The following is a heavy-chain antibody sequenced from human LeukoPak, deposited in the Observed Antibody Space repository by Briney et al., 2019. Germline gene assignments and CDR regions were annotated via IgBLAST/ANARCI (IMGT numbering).Heavy chain of an antibody. CDR1: GYSFTNYW. J-gene: IGHJ2*01. V-gene: IGHV5-51*01. CDR3: ARRVYSNYWYFDL. Sequence: GGSLRLSCKGSGYSFTNYWIGWVRQMPGKGLEWMGIIYPGDSDARYGPSFQGQVTTSADKSISTAYLQWSSLKASDTAIYYCARRVYSNYWYFDLWGRGTLVTVSS. CDR2: IYPGDSDA. D-gene: IGHD4-11*01.